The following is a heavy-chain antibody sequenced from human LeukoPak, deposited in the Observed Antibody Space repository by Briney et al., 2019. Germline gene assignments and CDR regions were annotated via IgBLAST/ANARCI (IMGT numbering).Heavy chain of an antibody. CDR3: AKVIGQWLVRTAYYGMDV. CDR2: ISGSGGST. Sequence: GGSLRLSCAASGFTFSSYAMSWVRQAPGKGLEWVSAISGSGGSTYYADSVKGRFTISRDNSKNTLYLQMSSLRAEDTAVYYCAKVIGQWLVRTAYYGMDVWGQGTTVTVSS. V-gene: IGHV3-23*01. D-gene: IGHD6-19*01. J-gene: IGHJ6*02. CDR1: GFTFSSYA.